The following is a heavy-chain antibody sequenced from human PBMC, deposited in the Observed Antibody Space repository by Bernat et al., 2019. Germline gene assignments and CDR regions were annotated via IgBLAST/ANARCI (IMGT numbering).Heavy chain of an antibody. D-gene: IGHD6-19*01. V-gene: IGHV1-69*04. J-gene: IGHJ4*02. CDR3: ARVPAAYISGWYGAFDY. CDR2: IIPILGIA. CDR1: GGTFSSYA. Sequence: QVQLVQSGAEVKKPGSSVKVSCKASGGTFSSYAISWVRQAPGQGLEWMGRIIPILGIANYAQKFQGRVTITADKSTSTAYMELSSLRSEDTAVYYCARVPAAYISGWYGAFDYWGQGTLVTVSS.